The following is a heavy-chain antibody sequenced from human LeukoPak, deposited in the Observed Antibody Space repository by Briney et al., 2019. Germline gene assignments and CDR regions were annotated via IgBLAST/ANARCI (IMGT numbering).Heavy chain of an antibody. CDR1: GYSFTSYW. D-gene: IGHD2-15*01. V-gene: IGHV5-51*01. J-gene: IGHJ6*02. Sequence: GESLKISCKGSGYSFTSYWIGWVRQMPGKGLEWMGIIYPGDSDTRYSPSFQGQVTISADKSISTAYLQWSSLKASDTAMYYCARHQTRYCSGGSCSDYYGMGVWGQGTTVTVSS. CDR2: IYPGDSDT. CDR3: ARHQTRYCSGGSCSDYYGMGV.